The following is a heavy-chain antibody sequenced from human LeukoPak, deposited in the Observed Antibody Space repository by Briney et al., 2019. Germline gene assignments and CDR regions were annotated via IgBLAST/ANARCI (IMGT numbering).Heavy chain of an antibody. D-gene: IGHD6-13*01. CDR2: IRYDGSNK. V-gene: IGHV3-30*02. Sequence: GGSLRLSCAASGFTFSSYGMHWVRQAPGEGLEWVAFIRYDGSNKYYADSVKGRFTISRDNSKNTLYLQMNSLRAEDTAVYYCAKDHPPYSSSWSFDYWGQGTLVTVSS. J-gene: IGHJ4*02. CDR1: GFTFSSYG. CDR3: AKDHPPYSSSWSFDY.